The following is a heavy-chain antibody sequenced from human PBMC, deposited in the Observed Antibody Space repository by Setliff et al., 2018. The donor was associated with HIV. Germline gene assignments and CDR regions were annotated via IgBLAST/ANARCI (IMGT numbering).Heavy chain of an antibody. CDR2: IYTSGST. CDR1: GGSISSGSYY. V-gene: IGHV4-61*09. D-gene: IGHD3-10*01. J-gene: IGHJ3*01. CDR3: VRAYYLWPFEF. Sequence: PSETLSLTCTVSGGSISSGSYYWSWIRQPAGKGLEWIGHIYTSGSTNYNPSLKSRVIISIDTSKNQFSLKLFSVTAADTAVYYCVRAYYLWPFEFWGQGTMVTVSS.